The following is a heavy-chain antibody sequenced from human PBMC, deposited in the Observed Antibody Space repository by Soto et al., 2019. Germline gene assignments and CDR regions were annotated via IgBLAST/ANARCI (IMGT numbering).Heavy chain of an antibody. D-gene: IGHD6-13*01. Sequence: EVQLLESGGGLVQPGGSLRLSCAASGFTFSSYAMSWVRQAPGKGLEWVSAISGSGGSTYYADSVKGRFTISRDNSKNTLYLQMNSLRADDTAVYYCAKEQQLGRSYYYYYGMDVWGQGTTVTVSS. J-gene: IGHJ6*02. CDR1: GFTFSSYA. CDR2: ISGSGGST. CDR3: AKEQQLGRSYYYYYGMDV. V-gene: IGHV3-23*01.